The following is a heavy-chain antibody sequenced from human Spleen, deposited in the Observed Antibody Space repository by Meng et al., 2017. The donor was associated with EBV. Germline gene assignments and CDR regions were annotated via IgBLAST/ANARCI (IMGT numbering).Heavy chain of an antibody. J-gene: IGHJ5*02. Sequence: VQLQESGPGLGKPSETLSPPCTVSGASISTGSYYWTWIRQTPGKGLEWLGYVYFSGSTNYNPSLKSRVTMSIDTSKNQFSLNLRSATAADAAVYFCARGGYGTNYFDPWGQGTLVTVSS. CDR2: VYFSGST. D-gene: IGHD4/OR15-4a*01. CDR1: GASISTGSYY. CDR3: ARGGYGTNYFDP. V-gene: IGHV4-61*01.